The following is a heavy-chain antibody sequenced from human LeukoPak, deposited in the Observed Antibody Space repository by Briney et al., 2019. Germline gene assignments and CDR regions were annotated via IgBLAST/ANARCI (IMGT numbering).Heavy chain of an antibody. Sequence: SETLSLTCAVSGGSISSSNWWSWVRQPPGKGLEWIGEIFHSGSTNFNPSLKSRVTISVDKSKNQFSLNLRSVTAADTAVYYCALEKIVDMSTVPVSWGQGTLVTVSS. D-gene: IGHD5-24*01. V-gene: IGHV4-4*02. CDR1: GGSISSSNW. J-gene: IGHJ5*02. CDR2: IFHSGST. CDR3: ALEKIVDMSTVPVS.